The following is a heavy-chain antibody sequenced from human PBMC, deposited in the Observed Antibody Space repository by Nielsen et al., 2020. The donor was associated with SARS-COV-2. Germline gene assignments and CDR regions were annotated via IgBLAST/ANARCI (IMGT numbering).Heavy chain of an antibody. CDR3: ARATTVVTRYYYYYGMDV. J-gene: IGHJ6*02. Sequence: SVQVSCKASGGTFSSYAIICVRQAPGQGLEWMGGIIPIFGTANYAQKFQGRVTITADKSTSTAYMELSSLRSEDTAVYYCARATTVVTRYYYYYGMDVWGQGTTVTVSS. D-gene: IGHD4-23*01. CDR1: GGTFSSYA. CDR2: IIPIFGTA. V-gene: IGHV1-69*06.